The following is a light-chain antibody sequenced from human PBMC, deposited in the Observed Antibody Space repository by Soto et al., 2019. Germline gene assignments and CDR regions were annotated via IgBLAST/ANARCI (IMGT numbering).Light chain of an antibody. J-gene: IGLJ1*01. CDR2: GNT. CDR1: SSNIGSGYD. V-gene: IGLV1-40*01. Sequence: QSVLTQPPSVSGAPGQRVTISCTGGSSNIGSGYDVHWYQQLLGTAPKLLIYGNTNRPSGVPDRFSASTSATSASLAITGLQAEDEGDYYCQSYDNRLSGYVFGTGTQLTVL. CDR3: QSYDNRLSGYV.